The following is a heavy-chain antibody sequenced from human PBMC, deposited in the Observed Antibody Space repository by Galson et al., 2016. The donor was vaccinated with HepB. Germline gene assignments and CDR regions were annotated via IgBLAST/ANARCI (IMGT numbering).Heavy chain of an antibody. J-gene: IGHJ2*01. CDR3: ARRVTGYFDL. V-gene: IGHV1-69*10. CDR2: LIPILGIA. Sequence: SVKVSCKASGGTFSNYAISWVRQAPGQGLEWMGGLIPILGIANYAQKFQGRVTITADKSTSTAYIELSSLRSEDTAVYYCARRVTGYFDLWGRGTLVSVSS. CDR1: GGTFSNYA. D-gene: IGHD5-18*01.